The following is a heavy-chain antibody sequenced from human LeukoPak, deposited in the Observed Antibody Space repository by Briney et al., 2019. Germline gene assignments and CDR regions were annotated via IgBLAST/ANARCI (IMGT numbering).Heavy chain of an antibody. Sequence: GGSLRLSCAASGFTFSSYWMSWVRQAPGKGLEWVAVISYDGSNKYYADSVKGRFTISRDNSKNTLYLQMNSLRAEDTAVYYCARDPTGTTERADAFDIWGQGTMVTVSS. CDR2: ISYDGSNK. J-gene: IGHJ3*02. D-gene: IGHD1-7*01. CDR3: ARDPTGTTERADAFDI. CDR1: GFTFSSYW. V-gene: IGHV3-30*03.